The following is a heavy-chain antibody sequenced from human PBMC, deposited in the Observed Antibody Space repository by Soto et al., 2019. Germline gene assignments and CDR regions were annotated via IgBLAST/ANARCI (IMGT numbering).Heavy chain of an antibody. J-gene: IGHJ6*02. CDR1: GGSISSYY. CDR2: IYYSGST. Sequence: PSETLSLTCTVSGGSISSYYWSWIRQPPGKGLEWIGYIYYSGSTNYNPSLKSRVTISVDTSKNQFSLKLSLRAEDTAVYYCARDPPATRHGMDVWGQGTTVTVSS. V-gene: IGHV4-59*12. CDR3: ARDPPATRHGMDV.